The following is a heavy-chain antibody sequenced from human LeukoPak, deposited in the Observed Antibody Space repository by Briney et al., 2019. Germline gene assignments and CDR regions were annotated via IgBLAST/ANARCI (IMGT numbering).Heavy chain of an antibody. CDR2: ISGYNGKI. CDR1: GYTVTNYY. Sequence: ASVKVSCKASGYTVTNYYMHWVRQAPGQGLEWMGWISGYNGKINYAQKFQGRVTMTTDTSTSTAYLELRSLTSEDTAVYYCARRFCSSVSCYDDDAFDVWGQGTLVTVSS. CDR3: ARRFCSSVSCYDDDAFDV. J-gene: IGHJ3*01. D-gene: IGHD2-2*01. V-gene: IGHV1-18*04.